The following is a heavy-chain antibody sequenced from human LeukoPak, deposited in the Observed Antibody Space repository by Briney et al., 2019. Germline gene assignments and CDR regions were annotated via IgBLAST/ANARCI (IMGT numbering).Heavy chain of an antibody. J-gene: IGHJ3*02. CDR1: GFTFSHYY. D-gene: IGHD5-12*01. CDR3: ARVIVATNTFDAFDI. V-gene: IGHV3-7*01. Sequence: GGSLRLSCAASGFTFSHYYMSWVRQAPGKGLEWVANIKQDGSEQFYLDSVKGRFTISRDNAKNALYLQMHSLRVEDTAVYYCARVIVATNTFDAFDIWGQGTMVTVSS. CDR2: IKQDGSEQ.